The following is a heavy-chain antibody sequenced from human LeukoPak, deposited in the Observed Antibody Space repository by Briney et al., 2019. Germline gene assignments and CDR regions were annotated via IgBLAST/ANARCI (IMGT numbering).Heavy chain of an antibody. Sequence: SETLSLTCTVSGGSISSYYWSWIRQPPGKGLEWIGYIYYSGSTNYNPSLKSRVTISVDTSKNQFSLKLSSVTAADTAVYYCARQLLPVGYFDYWGQGTLVTVSS. CDR2: IYYSGST. CDR1: GGSISSYY. CDR3: ARQLLPVGYFDY. V-gene: IGHV4-59*08. D-gene: IGHD3-22*01. J-gene: IGHJ4*02.